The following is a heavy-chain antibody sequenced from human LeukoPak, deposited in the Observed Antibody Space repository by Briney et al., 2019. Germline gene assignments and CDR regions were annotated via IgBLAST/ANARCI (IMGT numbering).Heavy chain of an antibody. CDR2: ISRGGDAI. J-gene: IGHJ3*02. CDR3: ARKLGYCSGGTCYTPSRNAFDI. V-gene: IGHV3-48*02. D-gene: IGHD2-15*01. Sequence: GGSLRLSCAASAFTFSTYSMNWVRQAPGKGLEWVSYISRGGDAIYYADSVKGRFTISRDNAKNSLYLQLNSLRDEDTAVYYCARKLGYCSGGTCYTPSRNAFDIWGQGTMVTVSS. CDR1: AFTFSTYS.